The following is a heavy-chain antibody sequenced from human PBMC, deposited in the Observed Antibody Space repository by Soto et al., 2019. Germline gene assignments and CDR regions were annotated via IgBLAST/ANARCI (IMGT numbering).Heavy chain of an antibody. V-gene: IGHV4-34*01. CDR2: INQSGST. Sequence: SETLSLTCVVYGGAFSGYHWSWIRQAPGKGLEWIGEINQSGSTNYSPSLKSRVTMSVDTSKEQFSLKLISVTAADTALYYCATRDSYYGMDFWGQGTTVTVSS. CDR3: ATRDSYYGMDF. J-gene: IGHJ6*02. CDR1: GGAFSGYH.